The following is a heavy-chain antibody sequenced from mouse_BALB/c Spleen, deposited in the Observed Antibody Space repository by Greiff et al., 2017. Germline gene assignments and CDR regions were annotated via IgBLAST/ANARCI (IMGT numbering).Heavy chain of an antibody. D-gene: IGHD3-2*01. CDR3: VQDSSGYVDAMDY. CDR2: IDPANGNT. J-gene: IGHJ4*01. CDR1: GFNIKDTY. V-gene: IGHV14-3*02. Sequence: VQLQQSGAELVKPGASVKLSCTASGFNIKDTYMHWVKQRPEQGLEWIGRIDPANGNTKYDPKFQGKATITADTSSNTAYMQLSSLTSEDSAVYYCVQDSSGYVDAMDYWGQGTSVTVSS.